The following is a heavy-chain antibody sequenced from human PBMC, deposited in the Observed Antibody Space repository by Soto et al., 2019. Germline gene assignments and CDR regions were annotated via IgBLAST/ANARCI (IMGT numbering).Heavy chain of an antibody. J-gene: IGHJ4*02. CDR2: IDWDDDK. Sequence: SGPTLVKPTQTLTLTCTFSGFSLSTSGMCVSWIRQPPGKALEWLARIDWDDDKYYSTSLKTRLTISKDTSKNQVVLTMTNMDPVDTATYYCARITIAVAGTRYFDYWGQGTLVTVSS. CDR1: GFSLSTSGMC. V-gene: IGHV2-70*11. D-gene: IGHD6-19*01. CDR3: ARITIAVAGTRYFDY.